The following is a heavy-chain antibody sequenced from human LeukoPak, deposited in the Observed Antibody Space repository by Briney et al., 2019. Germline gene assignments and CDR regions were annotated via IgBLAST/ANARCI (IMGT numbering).Heavy chain of an antibody. CDR2: INHSGST. V-gene: IGHV4-34*01. CDR1: GGSFSGYY. Sequence: SETLSLTCAVYGGSFSGYYWSWIRQPPGKGLEWIGEINHSGSTNYNPSLKSRVTISVDTSKNQFSLKLSSVTAADTAVYYCARRTGGIQLWLGDPSPYFDYWGQGTLVTVSS. D-gene: IGHD5-18*01. J-gene: IGHJ4*02. CDR3: ARRTGGIQLWLGDPSPYFDY.